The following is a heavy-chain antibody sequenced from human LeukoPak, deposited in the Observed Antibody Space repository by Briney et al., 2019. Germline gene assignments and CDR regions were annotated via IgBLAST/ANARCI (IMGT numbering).Heavy chain of an antibody. D-gene: IGHD6-19*01. J-gene: IGHJ4*02. CDR3: TRWRGYSSGWSGPFDD. Sequence: GASVKVSCKASGYTFTGYYMHWVRQAPGQGLEWMGWIDPNSGGTNYAQNFQGRVTMTRDTSISTGYMELSRLTSDDSAIYYCTRWRGYSSGWSGPFDDWGQGTLVTVSS. V-gene: IGHV1-2*02. CDR1: GYTFTGYY. CDR2: IDPNSGGT.